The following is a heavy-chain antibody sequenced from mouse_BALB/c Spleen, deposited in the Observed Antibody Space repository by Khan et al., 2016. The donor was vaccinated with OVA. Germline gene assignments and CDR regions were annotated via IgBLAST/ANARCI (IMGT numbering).Heavy chain of an antibody. V-gene: IGHV1-4*01. CDR1: GYTFTTYT. J-gene: IGHJ3*01. Sequence: QVQLKQSGAELARPGASVKMSCKASGYTFTTYTMHWIKQRPGQGLEWIGYINPSSGYANYNQKFEDKATLTADKSSSTAYMQLSSLTSEDSAVYYCAREGAYYRSDGWFAYWGQGTLVTVSA. CDR2: INPSSGYA. CDR3: AREGAYYRSDGWFAY. D-gene: IGHD2-14*01.